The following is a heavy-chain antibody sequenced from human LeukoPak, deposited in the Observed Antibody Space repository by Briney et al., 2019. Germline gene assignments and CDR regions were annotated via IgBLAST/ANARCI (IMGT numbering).Heavy chain of an antibody. V-gene: IGHV4-59*01. D-gene: IGHD3-9*01. J-gene: IGHJ5*02. Sequence: KPSETLSLTCTVSGGSISSYYWSWIRQPPGKGLEWIGYIYYSGSTNYNPSLKSRVTISVDTSKNQFSLKLSSVTAADTAVYYCARGLQYFDWLPRDYNWFDPWGQGTLVTVSS. CDR2: IYYSGST. CDR1: GGSISSYY. CDR3: ARGLQYFDWLPRDYNWFDP.